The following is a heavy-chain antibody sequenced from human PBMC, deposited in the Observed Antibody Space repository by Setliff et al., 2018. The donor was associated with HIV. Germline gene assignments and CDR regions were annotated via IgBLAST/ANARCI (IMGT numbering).Heavy chain of an antibody. CDR2: IIPILGVA. CDR1: RSTFNSHT. J-gene: IGHJ6*03. D-gene: IGHD3-3*01. CDR3: VRGVQSPPHYSYYYMDV. Sequence: SVKVSCKTSRSTFNSHTINWVRQAPGQGLDWMGRIIPILGVANYAQRFQGKVTITADKSTSTAYMELTSLRFDDTAMYYCVRGVQSPPHYSYYYMDVWGEGTMVTVSS. V-gene: IGHV1-69*02.